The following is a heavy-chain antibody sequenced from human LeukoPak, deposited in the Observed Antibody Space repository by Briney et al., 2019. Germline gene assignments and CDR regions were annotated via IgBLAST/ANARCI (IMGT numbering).Heavy chain of an antibody. Sequence: SVKVSCKASGGTFSSYAISWVRQAPGQGLEWRGRIIPIFGIANYAQKFQGRVTITADKSTSTAYMELSSLRSEDTAVYYCARGPRIAVADYYYYGMDVWGQGTTVTVSS. CDR3: ARGPRIAVADYYYYGMDV. CDR2: IIPIFGIA. D-gene: IGHD6-19*01. V-gene: IGHV1-69*04. CDR1: GGTFSSYA. J-gene: IGHJ6*02.